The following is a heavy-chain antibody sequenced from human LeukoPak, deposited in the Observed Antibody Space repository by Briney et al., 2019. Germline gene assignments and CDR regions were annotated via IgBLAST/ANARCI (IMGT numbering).Heavy chain of an antibody. CDR2: IIPIFGTA. CDR1: GGTSSSYA. Sequence: ASVKVSCKASGGTSSSYAISWVRQAPGQGLEWMGGIIPIFGTANYAQKFQGRVTITTDESTSTAYMELSSLRSEDTAVYYCASGVPAAAAYYYYYYMDVWGKGTTVTVSS. J-gene: IGHJ6*03. CDR3: ASGVPAAAAYYYYYYMDV. D-gene: IGHD2-2*01. V-gene: IGHV1-69*05.